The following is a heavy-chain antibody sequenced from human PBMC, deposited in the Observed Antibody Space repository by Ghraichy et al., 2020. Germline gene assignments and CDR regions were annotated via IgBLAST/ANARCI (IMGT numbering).Heavy chain of an antibody. D-gene: IGHD5-12*01. CDR3: ATGYGYFDL. CDR1: GFSVRHKY. CDR2: FYRDGFP. J-gene: IGHJ4*02. V-gene: IGHV3-53*01. Sequence: GGSLRLSCAASGFSVRHKYLNWVRQAPGTGLEWVSVFYRDGFPYYADSVKGRFTVSRDNSENTVYLQMNNLRVEDTAIYYCATGYGYFDLWGQGTLVTVSS.